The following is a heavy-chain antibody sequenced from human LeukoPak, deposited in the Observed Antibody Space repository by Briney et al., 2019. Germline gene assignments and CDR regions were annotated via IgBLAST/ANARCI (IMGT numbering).Heavy chain of an antibody. CDR2: ISSSGSTI. CDR1: GFTFSDYY. CDR3: ARDRAAYCSSASCPHDH. J-gene: IGHJ4*02. V-gene: IGHV3-11*04. Sequence: GGSLRLSCAASGFTFSDYYMSWIRQARGKGLEWVSYISSSGSTIYYADSVKGRFTISRDNADNSLYLQMYSLRVEDTAVYYCARDRAAYCSSASCPHDHWGQGTLVTVSS. D-gene: IGHD2-2*01.